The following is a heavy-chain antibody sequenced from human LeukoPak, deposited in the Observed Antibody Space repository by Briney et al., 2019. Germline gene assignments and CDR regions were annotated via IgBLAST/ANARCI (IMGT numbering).Heavy chain of an antibody. CDR1: GFTFSSYG. D-gene: IGHD3-22*01. CDR2: IWYDGSNK. V-gene: IGHV3-33*01. J-gene: IGHJ4*02. Sequence: GGSLRLSCAASGFTFSSYGMHWVRQAPGKGLEWVAVIWYDGSNKYYADSVKGRFTISRDNYKNTLYLQMNSLRAEDTAVYYCARDLGRSVYYYDSSGLDYWGQGTLVTVSS. CDR3: ARDLGRSVYYYDSSGLDY.